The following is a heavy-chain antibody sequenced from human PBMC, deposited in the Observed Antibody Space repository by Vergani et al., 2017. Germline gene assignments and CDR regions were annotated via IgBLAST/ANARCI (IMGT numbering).Heavy chain of an antibody. D-gene: IGHD1-26*01. CDR2: IRSKTNSYAT. J-gene: IGHJ4*02. V-gene: IGHV3-73*02. CDR3: TRRIGSYGFDY. Sequence: EVQLVESGGGLVQPGGSLKLSCAASGFTFSGSAMHWVRQASGKGLEWVGRIRSKTNSYATAYAESVKGRFTITRDDSKNTAYLQMNSLKTEDTAVYYCTRRIGSYGFDYWGQGTLVTVSS. CDR1: GFTFSGSA.